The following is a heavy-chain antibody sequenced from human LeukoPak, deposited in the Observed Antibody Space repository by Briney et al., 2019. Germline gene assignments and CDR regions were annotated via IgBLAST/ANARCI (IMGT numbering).Heavy chain of an antibody. CDR2: IWYDGSNT. CDR3: ARTTPQLDY. D-gene: IGHD4-17*01. Sequence: GGSLRLSCAASGLNFSSYGMHWVRQAPGKGLEWVALIWYDGSNTYYADSVKGRFTISRDNSKNTLYLQMKSLRAEDTAIYYCARTTPQLDYWGRGTLVTVSS. V-gene: IGHV3-33*01. J-gene: IGHJ4*02. CDR1: GLNFSSYG.